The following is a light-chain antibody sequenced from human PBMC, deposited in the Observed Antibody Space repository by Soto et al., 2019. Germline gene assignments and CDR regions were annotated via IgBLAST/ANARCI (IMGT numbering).Light chain of an antibody. V-gene: IGKV1-39*01. Sequence: DIQMTQSPSSLSASVGDRVTIHCRASQSIASYLKWYQQKPGKAPKPLIYAAYSLQTGVPSRFSGSGSETDFTLTISSLQPEDFATYYCQQSYSNPWTFGQGTKVDIK. CDR2: AAY. CDR3: QQSYSNPWT. CDR1: QSIASY. J-gene: IGKJ1*01.